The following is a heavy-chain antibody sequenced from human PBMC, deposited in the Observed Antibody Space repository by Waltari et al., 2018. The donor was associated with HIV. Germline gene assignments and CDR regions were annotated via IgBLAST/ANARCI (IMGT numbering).Heavy chain of an antibody. J-gene: IGHJ4*02. V-gene: IGHV1-18*01. D-gene: IGHD3-9*01. CDR1: GYTFSNYG. Sequence: QVQLVQSGAEVKKPGASVKVSCKASGYTFSNYGISWVRQAPGQGLEWMGWITAYNGNTNYAQKLQGRVTMSTDTSTSTAYMEVRRLRSDDTAVYYCARGWDTLTDYYTVDYWGQGTLVTVSS. CDR2: ITAYNGNT. CDR3: ARGWDTLTDYYTVDY.